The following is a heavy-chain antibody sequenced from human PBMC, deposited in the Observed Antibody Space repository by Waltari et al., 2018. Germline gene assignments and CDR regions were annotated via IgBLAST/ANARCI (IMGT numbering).Heavy chain of an antibody. CDR3: TRDITMRTNAFDI. Sequence: QVQLQESGPGLVKPSQTLSLTCTVSGGSIRSGSYYWSWIRQPAGKGLEWIGRIYTSGSTNYNPSLKSRVTISVDTSKNQFSLKLSSVTAADTAVYYCTRDITMRTNAFDIWGQGTMVTVSS. CDR1: GGSIRSGSYY. CDR2: IYTSGST. J-gene: IGHJ3*02. V-gene: IGHV4-61*02. D-gene: IGHD3-22*01.